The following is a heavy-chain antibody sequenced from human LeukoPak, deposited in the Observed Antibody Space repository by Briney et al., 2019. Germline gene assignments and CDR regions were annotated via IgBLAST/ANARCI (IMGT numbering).Heavy chain of an antibody. CDR1: GYTFTSYG. J-gene: IGHJ4*02. D-gene: IGHD3-3*01. Sequence: ASLKVSCKASGYTFTSYGISWVRQAPGHGLEWMGWISAYNGNTNYAQKLQGRVTMTTDTSTSTAYMELRSLRSDDTAVYYCARVSVRSVYYDFWSGYYPSDYWGQGTLVTVSS. CDR3: ARVSVRSVYYDFWSGYYPSDY. V-gene: IGHV1-18*01. CDR2: ISAYNGNT.